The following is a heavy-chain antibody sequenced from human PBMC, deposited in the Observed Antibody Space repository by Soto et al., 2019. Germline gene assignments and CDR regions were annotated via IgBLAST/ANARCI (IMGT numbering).Heavy chain of an antibody. CDR2: ISAYNGNT. J-gene: IGHJ5*02. Sequence: ASVKVSCKASGYTFTSYGISWVRQAPGQGLEWMGWISAYNGNTNYAQKLQGRVTMTTDTSTSTAYMELRSLRSDDTAFYYCARNPLPYYYGSGSNWFDPWGQGTLVTVSS. CDR1: GYTFTSYG. V-gene: IGHV1-18*01. D-gene: IGHD3-10*01. CDR3: ARNPLPYYYGSGSNWFDP.